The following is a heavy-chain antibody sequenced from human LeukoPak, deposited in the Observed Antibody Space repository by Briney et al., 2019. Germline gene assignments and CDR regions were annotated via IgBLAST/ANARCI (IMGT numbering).Heavy chain of an antibody. CDR2: IVVGSGNT. CDR1: GFTFTSSA. CDR3: AASPDYYDSSGYSYYFDY. J-gene: IGHJ4*02. V-gene: IGHV1-58*01. Sequence: SVKVSCTASGFTFTSSAVQWVRQARGQGLEWIGWIVVGSGNTNYAQKFQERVTITRDMSTSTAYMELSSPRSEDTAVYYCAASPDYYDSSGYSYYFDYWGQGTLVTVSS. D-gene: IGHD3-22*01.